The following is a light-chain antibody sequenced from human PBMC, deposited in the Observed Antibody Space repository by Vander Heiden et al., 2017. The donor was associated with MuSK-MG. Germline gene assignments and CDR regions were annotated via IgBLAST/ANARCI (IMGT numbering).Light chain of an antibody. CDR1: QSVSSN. J-gene: IGKJ1*01. Sequence: EIVLTQSPATLSLSPGERATLSCRASQSVSSNFAWYQQKPGQAPRRLIYDASTRATGIPARFSGGGSATDFTITISSLVPEDFAVYYCQQRSNWPPWTFGQGTKVEIK. CDR3: QQRSNWPPWT. V-gene: IGKV3-11*01. CDR2: DAS.